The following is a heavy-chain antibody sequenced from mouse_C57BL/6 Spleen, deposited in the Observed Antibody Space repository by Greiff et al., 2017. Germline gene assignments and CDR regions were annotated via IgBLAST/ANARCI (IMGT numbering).Heavy chain of an antibody. Sequence: QVQLQQSGAELVRPGTSVKMSCKASGYTFTNYWIGWAKQRPGHGLEWIGDIYPGGGYTNYNEKFKGKATLTADKSSSTAYMQFSSLTSDDSAIYYCARGNYDHDGGNYAMDYWGQGTSVTVSS. J-gene: IGHJ4*01. CDR1: GYTFTNYW. CDR2: IYPGGGYT. CDR3: ARGNYDHDGGNYAMDY. V-gene: IGHV1-63*01. D-gene: IGHD2-4*01.